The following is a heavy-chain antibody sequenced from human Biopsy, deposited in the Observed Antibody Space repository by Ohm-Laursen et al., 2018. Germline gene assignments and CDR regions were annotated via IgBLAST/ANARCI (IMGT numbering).Heavy chain of an antibody. CDR3: AADIKIWNVNH. V-gene: IGHV1-24*01. Sequence: ASVKVSCKVSGYTLNELSMHWVRQVPGKGLEWMGGFAPENGKTVYAQNFQARVYLTEDTSTDTAYMVLRSLRSEDTAVYYCAADIKIWNVNHWGQGTQVTVSS. D-gene: IGHD1-1*01. CDR1: GYTLNELS. J-gene: IGHJ5*02. CDR2: FAPENGKT.